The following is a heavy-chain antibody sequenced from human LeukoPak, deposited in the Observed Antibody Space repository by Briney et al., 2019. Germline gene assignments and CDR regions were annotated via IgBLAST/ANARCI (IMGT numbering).Heavy chain of an antibody. D-gene: IGHD6-13*01. V-gene: IGHV4-4*07. J-gene: IGHJ4*02. CDR1: GGSISNFY. CDR3: ARETTGAGTARTFDY. CDR2: IYTSGST. Sequence: KPSETLSLTCTVSGGSISNFYWNWIRQPAGKTLEWIGRIYTSGSTNYNPSLKSRVTMSVDTSKNQFSLKLSSVTAADTAVYFCARETTGAGTARTFDYWGQGTLVTVSS.